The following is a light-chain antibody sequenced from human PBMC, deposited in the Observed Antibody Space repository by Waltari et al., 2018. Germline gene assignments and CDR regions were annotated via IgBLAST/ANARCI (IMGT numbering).Light chain of an antibody. J-gene: IGKJ2*01. Sequence: DIQMTQSPSSLSASVGDRVTITCRASQSISSYLNWYQQKPGKAPKLLIYAASSLQSGVPSRFSGSGSGTDFTLTISSLQPEDFAPYYCPRRSLSPLYTFPPGTTLAI. V-gene: IGKV1-39*01. CDR2: AAS. CDR3: PRRSLSPLYT. CDR1: QSISSY.